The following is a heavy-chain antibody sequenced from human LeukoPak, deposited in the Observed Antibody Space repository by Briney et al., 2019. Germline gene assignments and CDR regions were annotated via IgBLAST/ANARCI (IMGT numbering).Heavy chain of an antibody. CDR1: GFTFSSYA. CDR2: MSGSGDST. D-gene: IGHD3-22*01. Sequence: PGGSLRLSCTASGFTFSSYAMSWVRQAPGKGLEWVSTMSGSGDSTYYAGSVKGRFTVSRDNSKNTLYLQMNSLRAEDTAVYFCANPDSSGFYFSIRFDFWGQGTLVTVSS. CDR3: ANPDSSGFYFSIRFDF. V-gene: IGHV3-23*01. J-gene: IGHJ4*02.